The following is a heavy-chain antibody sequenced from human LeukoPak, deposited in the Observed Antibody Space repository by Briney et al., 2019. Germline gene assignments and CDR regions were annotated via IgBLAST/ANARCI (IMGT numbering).Heavy chain of an antibody. J-gene: IGHJ6*02. CDR1: GFTFSSYW. V-gene: IGHV3-7*01. CDR3: ARSPMVRGVIIPYYYYGMDV. Sequence: PGGSLRLSCAASGFTFSSYWMSWVRQAPGKGLEWVANIKQDGSEKYYVDSVKGRFTISRDNAKNSLYLQMNSLRAEDTAVYYCARSPMVRGVIIPYYYYGMDVWGQGTTVTVSS. D-gene: IGHD3-10*01. CDR2: IKQDGSEK.